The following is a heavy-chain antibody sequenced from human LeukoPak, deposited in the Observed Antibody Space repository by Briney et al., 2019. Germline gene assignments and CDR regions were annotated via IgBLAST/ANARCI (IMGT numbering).Heavy chain of an antibody. CDR2: LYTSGST. D-gene: IGHD3-3*01. CDR1: GGCISSGSYY. J-gene: IGHJ5*02. V-gene: IGHV4-61*02. Sequence: PSETLSLTYTVCGGCISSGSYYGIWIRQPAGKGLEWIGSLYTSGSTNYNPSLKSRVTISVDTSKNQFSLKLSSVTAADTAVYYCAREWAADYDFWTGWFDPWGQGTLVTVSS. CDR3: AREWAADYDFWTGWFDP.